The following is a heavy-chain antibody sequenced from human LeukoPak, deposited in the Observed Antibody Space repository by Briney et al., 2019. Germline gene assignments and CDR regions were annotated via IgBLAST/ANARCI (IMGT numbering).Heavy chain of an antibody. CDR3: ARVYYSSSYDYWYFDL. J-gene: IGHJ2*01. CDR1: GYSIISDYF. CDR2: SYYSGST. Sequence: SETLSLTCIVSGYSIISDYFWGWVRQPPGKGLEWIGYSYYSGSTNYNPSLKRRVTISVDTSKNQFSLKLSSVTAADTAVYYCARVYYSSSYDYWYFDLWGRGTLVTVSS. V-gene: IGHV4-61*01. D-gene: IGHD6-13*01.